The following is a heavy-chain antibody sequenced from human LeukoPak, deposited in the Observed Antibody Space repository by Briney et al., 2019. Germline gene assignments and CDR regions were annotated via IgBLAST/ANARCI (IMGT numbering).Heavy chain of an antibody. J-gene: IGHJ4*02. CDR3: ARDGSGRVPEMSAPDY. D-gene: IGHD3-10*01. V-gene: IGHV3-48*01. CDR1: GFPFSAYG. Sequence: GGTLRLSCAASGFPFSAYGMSWVRQAPGKGLEWVSYIRSSSSTIYYADSVKGRFTISRDNAKNSLYLQMNSLRAEDTAVYYCARDGSGRVPEMSAPDYWGQGTLVTVSS. CDR2: IRSSSSTI.